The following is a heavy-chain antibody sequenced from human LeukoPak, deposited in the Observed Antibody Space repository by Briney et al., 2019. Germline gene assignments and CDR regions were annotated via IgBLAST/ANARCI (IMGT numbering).Heavy chain of an antibody. V-gene: IGHV3-23*01. Sequence: GGSLRLSCAASGFTFSSYAMSWVRQAPGKGLEWVSVISGSGGTTYYADSVKGRFTISRDNSKSTLFLQMNSLRAEDTAVYYCAKGNGKAATGNVVDYWGQGTLVTVSS. CDR1: GFTFSSYA. D-gene: IGHD6-13*01. CDR2: ISGSGGTT. J-gene: IGHJ4*02. CDR3: AKGNGKAATGNVVDY.